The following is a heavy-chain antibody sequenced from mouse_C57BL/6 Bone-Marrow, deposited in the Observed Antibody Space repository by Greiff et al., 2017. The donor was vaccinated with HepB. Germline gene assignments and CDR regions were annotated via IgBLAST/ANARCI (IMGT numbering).Heavy chain of an antibody. CDR3: ARSGPSYYSNWDYFDY. J-gene: IGHJ2*01. V-gene: IGHV1-26*01. CDR1: GYTFTDYY. Sequence: EVQLQQSGPELVKPGASVKISCKASGYTFTDYYMNWVKQSHGKSLEWIGDINPYNGGTSYNQKFKGKATLTVDKSSSTAYMELRSLTSEDSAVYYCARSGPSYYSNWDYFDYWGQGTTLTVSS. D-gene: IGHD2-5*01. CDR2: INPYNGGT.